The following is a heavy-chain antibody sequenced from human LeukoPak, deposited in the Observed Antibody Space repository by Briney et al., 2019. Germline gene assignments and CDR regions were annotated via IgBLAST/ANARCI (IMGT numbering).Heavy chain of an antibody. CDR2: ISSSSSYI. CDR1: GFTFSSYS. CDR3: ASDTDYGDYVSGY. J-gene: IGHJ4*02. D-gene: IGHD4-17*01. Sequence: GGSLRLSCAASGFTFSSYSMNWVRQAPGKGLEWVSSISSSSSYIYYADSVKGRFTISRDNAKNSLYLQMNSLRAEDTAVYYCASDTDYGDYVSGYWGQGTLVTFSS. V-gene: IGHV3-21*01.